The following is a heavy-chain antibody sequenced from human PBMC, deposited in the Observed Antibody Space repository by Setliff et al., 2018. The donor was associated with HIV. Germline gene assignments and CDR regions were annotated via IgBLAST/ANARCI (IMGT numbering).Heavy chain of an antibody. CDR2: IYYSGST. CDR3: ASITGSTIDY. CDR1: GGSISSSSYY. Sequence: NPSETLSLTCTVSGGSISSSSYYWGWIRQPPGKGLEWIGSIYYSGSTYYNPSLKSRVTISVDTSKNQFSLKLSSVTAADTAVYYCASITGSTIDYWGQGTLVTVSS. D-gene: IGHD1-7*01. V-gene: IGHV4-39*01. J-gene: IGHJ4*02.